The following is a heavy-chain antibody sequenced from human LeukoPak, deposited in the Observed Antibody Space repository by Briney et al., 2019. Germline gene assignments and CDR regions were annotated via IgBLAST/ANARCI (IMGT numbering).Heavy chain of an antibody. CDR2: ISSSSSTI. J-gene: IGHJ1*01. V-gene: IGHV3-48*01. D-gene: IGHD3-10*01. Sequence: GGSLRLSCAASGFTFSSYSMNWVRQAPGKGLEWVSYISSSSSTIYYADSVKGRFTISRDNSGNTLYLQVNSLRPEDTAVYYCVQAISLGGGWGQGTLVTVSS. CDR1: GFTFSSYS. CDR3: VQAISLGGG.